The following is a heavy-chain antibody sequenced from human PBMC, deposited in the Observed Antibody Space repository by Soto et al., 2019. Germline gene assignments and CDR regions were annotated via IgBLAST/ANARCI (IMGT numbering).Heavy chain of an antibody. CDR1: GFTFSSYG. CDR3: ARKPANFDY. Sequence: GGSLRLSCAASGFTFSSYGMHWVRQAPGKGLEWVAVIWYDGSNKYYADSVKGRFTISRDNSKNQFSLKLSSVTAADTAVYYCARKPANFDYWGRGTLVTVSS. D-gene: IGHD6-25*01. J-gene: IGHJ4*02. V-gene: IGHV3-33*01. CDR2: IWYDGSNK.